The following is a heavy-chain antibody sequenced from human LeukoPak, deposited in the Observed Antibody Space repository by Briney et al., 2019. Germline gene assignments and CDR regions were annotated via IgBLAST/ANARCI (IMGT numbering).Heavy chain of an antibody. V-gene: IGHV4-34*01. CDR3: ARGLNDSWTGENY. Sequence: SETLSLTCTVSGGSFSGSYYWGWIRQPPGKGLEWIGEINHSGSTNYNPSLKSRVTISLDTSKSQFSLKVRYVTAADTAVYYCARGLNDSWTGENYWGQGTLVTVSS. CDR1: GGSFSGSYY. CDR2: INHSGST. D-gene: IGHD3-3*01. J-gene: IGHJ4*02.